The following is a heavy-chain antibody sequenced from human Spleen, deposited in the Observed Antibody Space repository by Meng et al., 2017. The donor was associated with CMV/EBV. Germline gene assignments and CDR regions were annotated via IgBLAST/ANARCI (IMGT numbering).Heavy chain of an antibody. V-gene: IGHV5-51*01. D-gene: IGHD2-8*01. CDR2: IYPGDSDT. CDR1: GYSFTSYW. CDR3: ARRNSVMNYYGMDV. J-gene: IGHJ6*02. Sequence: GGSLRLSCKVSGYSFTSYWTGWVRQMPGKGLEWMGIIYPGDSDTRYSPSFQGQVTISADKSISTAYLQWSSLKASDTAMYYCARRNSVMNYYGMDVWGQGTTVTVSS.